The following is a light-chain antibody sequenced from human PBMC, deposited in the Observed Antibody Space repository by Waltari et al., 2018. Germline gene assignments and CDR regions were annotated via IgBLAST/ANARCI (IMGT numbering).Light chain of an antibody. CDR3: QQFYSTPYT. CDR2: WAS. CDR1: QSVLYSSNNLNY. J-gene: IGKJ2*01. V-gene: IGKV4-1*01. Sequence: DIVMTQSPDSLAVSLGERATINFKSRQSVLYSSNNLNYLAWYQQKPGQPPKLLIYWASTRESGVPDRFSGSGSGTDFTLTISSLQAEDVAVYYCQQFYSTPYTFGQGTKLEIK.